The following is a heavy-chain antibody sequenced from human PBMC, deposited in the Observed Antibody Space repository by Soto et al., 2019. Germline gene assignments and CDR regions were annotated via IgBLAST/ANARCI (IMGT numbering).Heavy chain of an antibody. CDR3: AKDGKKREVLRYFDWPVDY. J-gene: IGHJ4*02. CDR1: GFTFSSYA. CDR2: ISGSGGST. D-gene: IGHD3-9*01. Sequence: GGSLRLSCAASGFTFSSYAMSWVRQAPGKGLEWVSAISGSGGSTYYADSVKGRFTISRDNSKNTLYLQMNSLRAEDTAVYYCAKDGKKREVLRYFDWPVDYWGQGTLVTVSS. V-gene: IGHV3-23*01.